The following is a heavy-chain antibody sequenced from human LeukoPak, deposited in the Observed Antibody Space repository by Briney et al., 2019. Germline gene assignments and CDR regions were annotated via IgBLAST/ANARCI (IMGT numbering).Heavy chain of an antibody. D-gene: IGHD5-24*01. Sequence: PGGSLRLSCVASGFTFATYVMHWVRQAPGKGLECVSVISYDGTTKDYADSVKGRFTISRDNSNDTLYLQMNSLRTEDTALYYCARVNTITGVDKVSLGALSKCWGQGTLVAVSS. V-gene: IGHV3-30*03. CDR2: ISYDGTTK. J-gene: IGHJ4*02. CDR1: GFTFATYV. CDR3: ARVNTITGVDKVSLGALSKC.